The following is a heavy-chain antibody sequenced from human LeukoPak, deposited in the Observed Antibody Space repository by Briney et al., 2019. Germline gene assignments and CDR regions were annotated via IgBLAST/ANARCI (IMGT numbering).Heavy chain of an antibody. CDR3: ARVLRSDFWSAFNAFDI. V-gene: IGHV1-18*01. J-gene: IGHJ3*02. Sequence: ASVKVSCKASGGTFSSYAISWVRQAPGQGLEWMGWISAYNGNTNYAQKLQGRVTMTTDTSTSTAYMELRSLRSDDTAVYYCARVLRSDFWSAFNAFDIWGQGTMVTVSS. D-gene: IGHD3-3*01. CDR2: ISAYNGNT. CDR1: GGTFSSYA.